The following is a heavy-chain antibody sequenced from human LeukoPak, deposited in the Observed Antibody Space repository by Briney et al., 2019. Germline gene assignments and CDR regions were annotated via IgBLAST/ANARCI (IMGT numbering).Heavy chain of an antibody. J-gene: IGHJ4*02. CDR1: GYSLSSGYY. CDR3: ARAPIVLMVYSSPNYFDY. CDR2: IYHGGST. Sequence: SETLSLTCAVSGYSLSSGYYWGWSRQPPGKGREWTGSIYHGGSTYYNPSPESRVTIAVDTSKNQFSLKLSSVTAADTAVYYCARAPIVLMVYSSPNYFDYWGQGTLVTVSS. D-gene: IGHD2-8*01. V-gene: IGHV4-38-2*01.